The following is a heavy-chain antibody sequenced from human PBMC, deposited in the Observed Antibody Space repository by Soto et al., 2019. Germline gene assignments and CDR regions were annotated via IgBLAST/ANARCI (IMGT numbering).Heavy chain of an antibody. CDR1: GFTFGTTD. V-gene: IGHV3-23*01. D-gene: IGHD3-10*01. CDR2: IDGSGGIT. J-gene: IGHJ5*02. Sequence: QLLQSGGGLVHTGGSLTLSCAASGFTFGTTDMSWGSQAPGEGLEWVSTIDGSGGITYYADPVKGRFTISRDNSRNTVYMQLTSLRGDDTARYYCVKNSGWFNTCGQGALVTVSS. CDR3: VKNSGWFNT.